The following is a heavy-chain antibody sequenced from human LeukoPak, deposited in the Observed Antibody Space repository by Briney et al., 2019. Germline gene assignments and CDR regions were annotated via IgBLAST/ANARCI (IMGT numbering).Heavy chain of an antibody. CDR3: AKDQGGYCTNGVCFTLDY. CDR2: ISYDGSSK. V-gene: IGHV3-30*18. CDR1: GFTFSSYG. J-gene: IGHJ4*02. Sequence: GRSLRLSCAASGFTFSSYGMHWVRQAPGKGLEWVAVISYDGSSKYYADSVKGRFTISRDNSKNTLYLQMNSLRAEDTAVYYCAKDQGGYCTNGVCFTLDYWGQGTLVTVSS. D-gene: IGHD2-8*01.